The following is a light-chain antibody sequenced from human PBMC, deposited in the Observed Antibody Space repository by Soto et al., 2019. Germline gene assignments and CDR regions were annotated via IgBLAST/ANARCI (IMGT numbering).Light chain of an antibody. CDR3: QQQGT. J-gene: IGKJ2*01. Sequence: EIVLTQFPGTLSLSPGERATLSCRPSQSLSSSYLVWYQQKPGQAPRLLNYAAPRRATGIPDRFSGSGSATEYTLTISRLEPEDSAVYYCQQQGTFGQGTKLEIK. CDR2: AAP. V-gene: IGKV3-20*01. CDR1: QSLSSSY.